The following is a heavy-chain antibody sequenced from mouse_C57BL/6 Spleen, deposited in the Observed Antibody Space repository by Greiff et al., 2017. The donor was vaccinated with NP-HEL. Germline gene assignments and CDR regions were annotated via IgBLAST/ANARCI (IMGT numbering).Heavy chain of an antibody. CDR3: ARERHYYGSSYGYFDV. V-gene: IGHV3-6*01. J-gene: IGHJ1*03. D-gene: IGHD1-1*01. CDR2: ISYDGSN. CDR1: GYSITSGYY. Sequence: EVQLQESGPGLVKPSQSLSLTCSVTGYSITSGYYWNWIRQFPGNKLEWMGYISYDGSNNYNPSLKNRISITRDTSKNQFFLKLNSVTTEDTATYYCARERHYYGSSYGYFDVWGTGTTVTVSS.